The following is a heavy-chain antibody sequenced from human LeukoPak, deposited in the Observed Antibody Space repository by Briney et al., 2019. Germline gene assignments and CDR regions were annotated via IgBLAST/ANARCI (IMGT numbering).Heavy chain of an antibody. J-gene: IGHJ5*02. Sequence: EASVKVSCKASGYTFTNYYMHWVRQAPGQGLEWMGTINPSGGSTSSAQKFQGRVTMTRDMSTSTVYMELSSLRSEDTAVYYCARGDGEAAGGTENWFDPWGQGTLVTVSS. V-gene: IGHV1-46*01. CDR2: INPSGGST. D-gene: IGHD6-13*01. CDR3: ARGDGEAAGGTENWFDP. CDR1: GYTFTNYY.